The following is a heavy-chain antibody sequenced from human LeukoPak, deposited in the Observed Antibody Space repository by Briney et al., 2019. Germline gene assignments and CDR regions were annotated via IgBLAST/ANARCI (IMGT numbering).Heavy chain of an antibody. CDR2: ISYDGSNK. CDR3: AKGRKYCGGDCYSP. CDR1: GFTFSSYG. J-gene: IGHJ5*02. D-gene: IGHD2-21*02. Sequence: PGGSLRLSCAASGFTFSSYGMHWVRQAPGKGLEWVAVISYDGSNKYYADSVKGRFTISRDNSKNTLYLQMNSLRAEDTAVYYCAKGRKYCGGDCYSPWGQGTLVTVSS. V-gene: IGHV3-30*18.